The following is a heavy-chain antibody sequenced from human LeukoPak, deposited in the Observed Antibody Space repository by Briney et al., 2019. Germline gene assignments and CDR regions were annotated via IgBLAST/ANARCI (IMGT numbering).Heavy chain of an antibody. CDR2: INPNSGGT. D-gene: IGHD5-18*01. CDR1: GYTFTGYY. J-gene: IGHJ2*01. V-gene: IGHV1-2*02. CDR3: ARRVDTAMVLENWYFDL. Sequence: ASVKVSCKASGYTFTGYYMHWVRQAPGQGLEWMGWINPNSGGTNYAQKFQGRVTMTRDTSISTAYMELSRLRSDDTAVYYCARRVDTAMVLENWYFDLWGRGTLVTVSS.